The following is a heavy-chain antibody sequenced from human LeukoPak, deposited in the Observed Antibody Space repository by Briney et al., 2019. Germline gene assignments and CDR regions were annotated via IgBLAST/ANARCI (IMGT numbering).Heavy chain of an antibody. V-gene: IGHV3-23*01. CDR2: ISGSGGST. CDR3: AKDIYGSGSYYTPDAFDI. Sequence: GGSLRLSCAASGFTFSSYAMSWVRQAPGKGLEWVSAISGSGGSTYYADPVKGRFTISRDNSKNTLYLQLNSLRAEDTAVYYCAKDIYGSGSYYTPDAFDIWGQGTMVTVSS. CDR1: GFTFSSYA. J-gene: IGHJ3*02. D-gene: IGHD3-10*01.